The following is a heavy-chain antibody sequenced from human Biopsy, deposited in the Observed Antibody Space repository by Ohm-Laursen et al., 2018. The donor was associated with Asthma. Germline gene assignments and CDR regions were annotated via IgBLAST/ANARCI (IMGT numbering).Heavy chain of an antibody. CDR2: IKLDGGVT. V-gene: IGHV3-7*05. D-gene: IGHD2-15*01. CDR3: AGGGGAMDV. Sequence: SLRLSCSASGFTFGTYDMTWVRQAAGKGLEWVANIKLDGGVTKYVDSVRGRFTISRDNAKNSLYLQMNSLRAEDTALYYCAGGGGAMDVWGQGTTVTVSS. J-gene: IGHJ6*02. CDR1: GFTFGTYD.